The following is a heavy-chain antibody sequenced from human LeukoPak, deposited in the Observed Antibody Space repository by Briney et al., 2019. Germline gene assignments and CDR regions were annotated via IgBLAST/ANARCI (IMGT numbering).Heavy chain of an antibody. V-gene: IGHV1-18*01. J-gene: IGHJ5*02. CDR3: ARGGKAAAGTRNWFDP. D-gene: IGHD6-13*01. CDR1: GYTFTSYG. CDR2: ISAYNGNT. Sequence: ASVKVSCKASGYTFTSYGISWVRQAPGQGLEWMGWISAYNGNTNYAQKLQGRVTMTTDTSTSTAYMGLSSLRSEDTAVYYCARGGKAAAGTRNWFDPWGQGTLVTVSS.